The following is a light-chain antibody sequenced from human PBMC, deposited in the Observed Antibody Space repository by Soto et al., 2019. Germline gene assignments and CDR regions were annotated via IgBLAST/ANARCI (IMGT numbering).Light chain of an antibody. CDR1: RSYVGFYNS. CDR2: DVF. V-gene: IGLV2-14*03. CDR3: KSYTSRSTYV. J-gene: IGLJ1*01. Sequence: QSVLTQPASVSGSPGQSITISCTGTRSYVGFYNSVSWYQHHPGKAPKLIIYDVFNRSSGVSSRFSGSKSDNTASLTISGLQAEDEADYYCKSYTSRSTYVFGTGTKVTVL.